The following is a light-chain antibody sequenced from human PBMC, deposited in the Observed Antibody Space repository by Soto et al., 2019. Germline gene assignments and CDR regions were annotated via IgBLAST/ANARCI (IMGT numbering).Light chain of an antibody. CDR3: RSYTSSTTQYV. CDR1: SSDVGGYNH. CDR2: EVS. J-gene: IGLJ1*01. Sequence: QSALTQPASVSGSPGQSITISCTGTSSDVGGYNHVSWYQQHPGKAPKVMIYEVSNRPSGVSNRFSGSKSGNTASLTISGLQAEDEADYYCRSYTSSTTQYVFGTGTQLTVL. V-gene: IGLV2-14*01.